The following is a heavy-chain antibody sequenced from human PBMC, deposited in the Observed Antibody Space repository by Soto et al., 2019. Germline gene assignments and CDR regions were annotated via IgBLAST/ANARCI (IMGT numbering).Heavy chain of an antibody. CDR3: AREGPRSGSSWWYYGMDV. J-gene: IGHJ6*02. Sequence: QVQLVESGGGVAQPGRSLRLSCAASGFTFSSHGMHWVRQAPGKGLEWVAVTWSDGSKEYYVDSVKGRFTVSRDNSKNTLYLKMNSLRAEDTAMYYCAREGPRSGSSWWYYGMDVWGQGTTVTVSS. V-gene: IGHV3-33*01. D-gene: IGHD6-13*01. CDR1: GFTFSSHG. CDR2: TWSDGSKE.